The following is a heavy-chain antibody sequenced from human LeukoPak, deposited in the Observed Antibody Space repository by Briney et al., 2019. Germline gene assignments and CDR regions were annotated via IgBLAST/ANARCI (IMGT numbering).Heavy chain of an antibody. Sequence: GGSLRLSCAASGFTFSNAWMSWVRQAPGKGLEWVGRIKSKTDGGTTDYAAPVKGRFTISRDDSKNTLYLQMNSLKTEDTAVYHCTTRELSSGWSFDYWGQGTLVTVSS. V-gene: IGHV3-15*01. CDR3: TTRELSSGWSFDY. J-gene: IGHJ4*02. CDR2: IKSKTDGGTT. CDR1: GFTFSNAW. D-gene: IGHD6-19*01.